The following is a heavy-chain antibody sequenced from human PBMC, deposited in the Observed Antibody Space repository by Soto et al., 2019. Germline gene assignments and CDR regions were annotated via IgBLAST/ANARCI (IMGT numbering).Heavy chain of an antibody. CDR1: GFIVSSNY. J-gene: IGHJ3*02. CDR2: IYSGGST. Sequence: EVQLVESGGGLIQPGGSLRLSCAASGFIVSSNYMSWVRQAPGKGLEWVSVIYSGGSTYYADSVKGRFTISRDNSKNTLYLQMNSLRAEDTAVYYCASNYDSSAPAAFDIWGQGTMVTVSS. V-gene: IGHV3-53*01. CDR3: ASNYDSSAPAAFDI. D-gene: IGHD3-22*01.